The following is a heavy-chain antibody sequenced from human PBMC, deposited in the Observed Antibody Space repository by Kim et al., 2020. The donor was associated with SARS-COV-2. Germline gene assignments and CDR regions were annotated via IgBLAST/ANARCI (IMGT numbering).Heavy chain of an antibody. D-gene: IGHD3-10*01. CDR2: ISAYNGNT. CDR1: GYTFTSYG. J-gene: IGHJ6*02. V-gene: IGHV1-18*01. CDR3: ARDSYRRYYGSGSYYEQNYYYYGMDV. Sequence: ASVKVSCKASGYTFTSYGISWVRQAPGQGLEWMGWISAYNGNTNYAQKLQGRVTMTTDTSTSTAYMELRSLRSDDTAVYYCARDSYRRYYGSGSYYEQNYYYYGMDVWGQGTTVTVAS.